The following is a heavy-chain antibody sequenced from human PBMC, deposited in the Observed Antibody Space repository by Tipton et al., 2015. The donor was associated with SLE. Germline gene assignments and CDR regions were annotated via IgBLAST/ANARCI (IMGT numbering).Heavy chain of an antibody. Sequence: GLVKPSETLSLTCTVSGGSINNYYWSWIRQPPGKGLEWIGYIYYTGSTHYNPSLKTRVTISVDTSRNQFSLKLNSVTAADTPVYYCARCSSGWYNIFYYNMAVWGKGTTVTVSS. CDR2: IYYTGST. J-gene: IGHJ6*03. CDR1: GGSINNYY. CDR3: ARCSSGWYNIFYYNMAV. V-gene: IGHV4-59*01. D-gene: IGHD6-19*01.